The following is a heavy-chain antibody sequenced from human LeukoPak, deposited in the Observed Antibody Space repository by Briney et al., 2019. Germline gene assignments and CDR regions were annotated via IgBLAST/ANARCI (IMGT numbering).Heavy chain of an antibody. V-gene: IGHV4-59*01. CDR1: GGSISSYY. J-gene: IGHJ6*03. D-gene: IGHD4-11*01. Sequence: PSETLSLTCTVYGGSISSYYWSWIRQPPGRGLEWIGYIYYSGSTNYNPSLKSRVTISVDTSKNQFSLKLSSVTAADTAVYYCASVTMTTHYMDVWGKGTTVTVSS. CDR3: ASVTMTTHYMDV. CDR2: IYYSGST.